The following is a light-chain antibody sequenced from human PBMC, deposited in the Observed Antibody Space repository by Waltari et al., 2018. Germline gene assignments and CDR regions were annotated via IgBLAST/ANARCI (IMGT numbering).Light chain of an antibody. V-gene: IGLV3-9*01. Sequence: SYALSQPLSVPVALGQPARITCPGYNIGDKNVHWYQQRPGQDPRLVSYRDAHRPSGIPGRFSDSRSGNTATLTISGAQAGDEADYYCQVWDGSTVVFGGGTKVTVL. CDR3: QVWDGSTVV. J-gene: IGLJ2*01. CDR2: RDA. CDR1: NIGDKN.